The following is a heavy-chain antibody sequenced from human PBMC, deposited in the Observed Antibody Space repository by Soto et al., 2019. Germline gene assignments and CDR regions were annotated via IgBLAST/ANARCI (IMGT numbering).Heavy chain of an antibody. J-gene: IGHJ2*01. CDR3: ARGNHRWRQLWYFDL. CDR1: GGTFSNYP. D-gene: IGHD5-12*01. V-gene: IGHV1-69*12. CDR2: IIPIFGTV. Sequence: QVQLVQSGAEVKKPGSSVKVSCKASGGTFSNYPISWVRQAPGQGLEWMGGIIPIFGTVHYAQKFQGRVTITADESTSTAYMELSSLRSEDTAVYYCARGNHRWRQLWYFDLWGRGTLVTVSS.